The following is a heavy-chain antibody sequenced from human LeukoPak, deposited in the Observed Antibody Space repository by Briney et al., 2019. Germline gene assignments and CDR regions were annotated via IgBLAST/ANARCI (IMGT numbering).Heavy chain of an antibody. CDR3: AKWARYCTNGVCYYFDY. CDR2: INWNGGST. Sequence: PGGSLRLSCAASGFTFDDYGMSWVRQAPGKGLEWVSGINWNGGSTGYADSVKGRFTISRDNAKNSLYLQMNSLRAEDTAVYYFAKWARYCTNGVCYYFDYWGQGTLVTVSS. V-gene: IGHV3-20*04. CDR1: GFTFDDYG. J-gene: IGHJ4*02. D-gene: IGHD2-8*01.